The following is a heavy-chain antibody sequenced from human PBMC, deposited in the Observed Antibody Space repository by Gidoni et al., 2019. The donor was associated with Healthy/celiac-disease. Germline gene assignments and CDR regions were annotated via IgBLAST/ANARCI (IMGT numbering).Heavy chain of an antibody. CDR2: TSADNGNT. Sequence: QVQLVQSGPAVHKPGASVRVSCKASGYPFTSYGISWVRQAPGQGLEWMGWTSADNGNTNDAQKLQGRVTMTTDTSTSTAYMELRSLRSDDTAVYYCARGESSGYYPPFDYWGQGTLVTVSS. V-gene: IGHV1-18*01. J-gene: IGHJ4*02. CDR1: GYPFTSYG. D-gene: IGHD3-22*01. CDR3: ARGESSGYYPPFDY.